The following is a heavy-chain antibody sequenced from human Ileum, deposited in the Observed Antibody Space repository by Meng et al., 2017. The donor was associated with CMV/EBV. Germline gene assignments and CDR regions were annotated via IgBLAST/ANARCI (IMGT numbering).Heavy chain of an antibody. D-gene: IGHD3-10*01. CDR2: IDVDGQRR. CDR3: VGHQGGPRDGVRLV. J-gene: IGHJ4*02. CDR1: GLIFNKYG. V-gene: IGHV3-30*02. Sequence: SGLIFNKYGIQWLRQAPGKGLEWLSSIDVDGQRRYNGDTVKARFVVFKDRSKNTVVLQMNSLRVEDTAVYYCVGHQGGPRDGVRLVWGQGTLVTVSS.